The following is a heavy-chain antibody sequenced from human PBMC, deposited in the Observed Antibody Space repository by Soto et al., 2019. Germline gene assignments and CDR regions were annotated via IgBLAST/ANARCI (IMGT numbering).Heavy chain of an antibody. D-gene: IGHD3-22*01. CDR1: GFTFSRSA. V-gene: IGHV1-58*01. Sequence: QMHVVQSGPGVKKPGTSVKVSCKGSGFTFSRSAVQWVRQARGQGLEWIGWIVAASGKTDYSQIFQERVTITRDMSTSTAYMELSSLSSEDTAVYYCAATLDWGSYDFGGYPSWGQGTLVTVSS. CDR2: IVAASGKT. CDR3: AATLDWGSYDFGGYPS. J-gene: IGHJ4*02.